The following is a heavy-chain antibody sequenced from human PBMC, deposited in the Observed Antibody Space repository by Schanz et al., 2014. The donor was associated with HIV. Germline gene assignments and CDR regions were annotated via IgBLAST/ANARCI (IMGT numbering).Heavy chain of an antibody. CDR1: GGSINNRSYY. D-gene: IGHD5-18*01. CDR2: IYYSANT. CDR3: ARLDTSMTAADS. J-gene: IGHJ4*02. V-gene: IGHV4-39*01. Sequence: QVQLQESGPGLVKPSETLSLTCTVSGGSINNRSYYWGWIRQPPGKGLEWIGSIYYSANTYYNPSLKRRVTIPVDPSRNQFPLKLNSVTAADTAVYYCARLDTSMTAADSWGQGTPVTVSS.